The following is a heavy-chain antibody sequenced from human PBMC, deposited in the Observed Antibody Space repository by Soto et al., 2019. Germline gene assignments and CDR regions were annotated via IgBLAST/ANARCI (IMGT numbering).Heavy chain of an antibody. CDR2: ISNSARSGSDK. J-gene: IGHJ4*02. D-gene: IGHD1-26*01. V-gene: IGHV3-11*01. CDR3: AIQYSGSAVGY. Sequence: QVHLVESGGALVRPVGSLRLSCTVSGVNFSVYYMSWVRQGPGKGLEWVSYISNSARSGSDKYYADSVKGRFTISRDNAKNSVHLQMSSLKADDTVVYYCAIQYSGSAVGYWGLGTLVTVSS. CDR1: GVNFSVYY.